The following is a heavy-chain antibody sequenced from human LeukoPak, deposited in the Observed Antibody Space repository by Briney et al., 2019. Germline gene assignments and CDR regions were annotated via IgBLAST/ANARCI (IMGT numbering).Heavy chain of an antibody. D-gene: IGHD6-19*01. V-gene: IGHV3-23*01. CDR2: TSSSDAGT. Sequence: GGSLRLSCAASGFTVSRNYMSWVRQAPGKGLEWVSATSSSDAGTYHADSVRGRFTISRDNSKNTLYLQMNSLRAEDTAVYYCAKEAGEQWLVLAHWGQGTLVTVSS. CDR1: GFTVSRNY. J-gene: IGHJ4*02. CDR3: AKEAGEQWLVLAH.